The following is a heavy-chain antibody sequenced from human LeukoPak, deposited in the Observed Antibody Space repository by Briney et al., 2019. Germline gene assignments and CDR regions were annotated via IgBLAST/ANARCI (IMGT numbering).Heavy chain of an antibody. CDR2: IIPIFGTA. J-gene: IGHJ6*03. CDR3: ARAAYYGDYGVGYYYYMDV. V-gene: IGHV1-69*05. CDR1: GGTFSSYA. D-gene: IGHD4-17*01. Sequence: GASVKVPCKASGGTFSSYAISWVRQAPGQGLEWMGGIIPIFGTANYAQKFQGRVTITTDESTSTAYMELSSLRSEDTAVYYCARAAYYGDYGVGYYYYMDVWGKGTTVTVSS.